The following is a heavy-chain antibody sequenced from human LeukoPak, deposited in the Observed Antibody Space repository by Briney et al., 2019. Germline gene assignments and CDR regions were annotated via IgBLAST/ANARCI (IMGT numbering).Heavy chain of an antibody. CDR3: ARVDSGYSGYFQD. Sequence: GGSLRLSCAASGFTLSSNWMSWVRQAPGKGLEWVANIKQDGSEIRYVDSVKGRFTISRDNAKNSLYLQMNSLRVEDTAVYYCARVDSGYSGYFQDWGQGTLVTVSS. CDR2: IKQDGSEI. V-gene: IGHV3-7*05. CDR1: GFTLSSNW. D-gene: IGHD3-22*01. J-gene: IGHJ1*01.